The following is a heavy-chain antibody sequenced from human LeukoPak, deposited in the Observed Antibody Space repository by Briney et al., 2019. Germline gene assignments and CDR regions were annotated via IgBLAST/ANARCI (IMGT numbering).Heavy chain of an antibody. V-gene: IGHV4-31*03. CDR3: ARESRKYYDSASDY. D-gene: IGHD3-22*01. CDR2: IYYSGST. J-gene: IGHJ4*02. CDR1: GGSISSGGYY. Sequence: SETLSLTCTVSGGSISSGGYYWSWIRQHPGKGLEWIGYIYYSGSTYYNPSLKSRVTISVDTSKNQFSLKLGSVTAADTAVYYCARESRKYYDSASDYWGQGTLVTVSS.